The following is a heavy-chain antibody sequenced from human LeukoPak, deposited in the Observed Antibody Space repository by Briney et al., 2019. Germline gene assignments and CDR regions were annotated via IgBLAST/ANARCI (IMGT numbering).Heavy chain of an antibody. D-gene: IGHD2-21*01. CDR1: QFTFSRFA. CDR2: LSGSGTAT. V-gene: IGHV3-23*01. Sequence: GGSLRLSCEASQFTFSRFAMSWIRQAPGTGLEWVSTLSGSGTATYYADSVKGRFTTSRDNSKDTLYLQTDNLRADDTAVYYCAKHLGSHSFLFYYMDVWGTGTSVIVSS. J-gene: IGHJ6*03. CDR3: AKHLGSHSFLFYYMDV.